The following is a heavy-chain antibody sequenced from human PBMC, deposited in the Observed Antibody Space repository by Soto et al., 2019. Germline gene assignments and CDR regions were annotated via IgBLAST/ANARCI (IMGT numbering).Heavy chain of an antibody. CDR1: GGTFSSYA. D-gene: IGHD2-15*01. V-gene: IGHV1-69*12. CDR3: ARGGGLLLWHFDY. CDR2: IIPIFGTA. J-gene: IGHJ4*02. Sequence: QVQLVQSGAEVKKPGSSVKVSCKASGGTFSSYAISWVRQAPGQGLEWMGGIIPIFGTANYAQKFQGRVTITADESTGTDYKELSSLGSEETAVYYCARGGGLLLWHFDYRGQGTLVTVSS.